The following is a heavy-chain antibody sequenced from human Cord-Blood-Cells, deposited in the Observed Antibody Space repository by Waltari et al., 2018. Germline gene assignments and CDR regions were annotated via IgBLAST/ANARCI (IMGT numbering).Heavy chain of an antibody. D-gene: IGHD3-10*01. Sequence: QVQLVESGGGVVQPGRSLRLSCAASGFTFSSYAMHWVRQAPGKGLEWVAVISYDGSNKYYADSVKGRFTISRDNSKNTLYLQMNSLRAEDTAVYYCSSLFPWGQGTLVTVSS. V-gene: IGHV3-30-3*01. CDR3: SSLFP. J-gene: IGHJ5*02. CDR2: ISYDGSNK. CDR1: GFTFSSYA.